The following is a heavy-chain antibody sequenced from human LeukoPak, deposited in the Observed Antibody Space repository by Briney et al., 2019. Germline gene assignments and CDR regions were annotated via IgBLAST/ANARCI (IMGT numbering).Heavy chain of an antibody. Sequence: GGSLRLSCAASGFTFSSYGMHWVRQAPGKGLEWVAAISYDGSNKYYADSVKGRFTISRDNSKNTLYLQMNSLRAEDTAVYYCARGPGVVAAYFDYWGQGTLVTVSS. CDR1: GFTFSSYG. J-gene: IGHJ4*02. D-gene: IGHD2-15*01. V-gene: IGHV3-30*03. CDR2: ISYDGSNK. CDR3: ARGPGVVAAYFDY.